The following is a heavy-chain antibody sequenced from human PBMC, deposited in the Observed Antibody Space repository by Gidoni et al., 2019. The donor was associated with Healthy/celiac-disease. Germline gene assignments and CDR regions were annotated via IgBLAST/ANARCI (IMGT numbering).Heavy chain of an antibody. J-gene: IGHJ5*02. Sequence: QVQLVQSGAEVKKPGASVKVSCKASGYNFTSYDINWVRQATGQGLEWMGWMNPNSGNTGYAQKFQGRVTMTRNTSISTAYMELSSLRSEDTAVYYCATEVAAAGTPWTVRWFDPWGQGTLVTVSS. D-gene: IGHD6-13*01. CDR2: MNPNSGNT. V-gene: IGHV1-8*01. CDR3: ATEVAAAGTPWTVRWFDP. CDR1: GYNFTSYD.